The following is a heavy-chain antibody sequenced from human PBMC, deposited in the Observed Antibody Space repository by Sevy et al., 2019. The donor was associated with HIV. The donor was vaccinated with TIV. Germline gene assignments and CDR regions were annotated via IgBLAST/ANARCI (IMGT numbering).Heavy chain of an antibody. J-gene: IGHJ6*02. CDR3: ARDYDFWSGYYYYYGMDV. Sequence: SETLSLTCTVSGGSISSYYWSWIRQPPGKGLEWIGYIYYSGSTNYNPSLKSRVTISVDKSKNQFSLKLSSVTAADTAVYYCARDYDFWSGYYYYYGMDVWGQGTTVTVSS. CDR1: GGSISSYY. CDR2: IYYSGST. D-gene: IGHD3-3*01. V-gene: IGHV4-59*12.